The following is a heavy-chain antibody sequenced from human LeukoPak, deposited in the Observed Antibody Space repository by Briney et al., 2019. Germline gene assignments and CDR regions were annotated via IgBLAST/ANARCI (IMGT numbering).Heavy chain of an antibody. CDR1: GGFFSNYF. CDR3: ASKEIAAAGPLFDY. Sequence: SETLSLTCTVSGGFFSNYFRGWVRQPPGKGLEWIAYIHSGGSTTYNPSLMSRGTLVADVSRNQFSLKLSSVTAADTAVYYCASKEIAAAGPLFDYWGQGTLVTVSS. D-gene: IGHD6-13*01. CDR2: IHSGGST. V-gene: IGHV4-4*08. J-gene: IGHJ4*02.